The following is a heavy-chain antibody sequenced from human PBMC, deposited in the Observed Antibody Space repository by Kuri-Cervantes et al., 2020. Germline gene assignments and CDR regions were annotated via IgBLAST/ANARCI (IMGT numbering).Heavy chain of an antibody. CDR1: GFTFSSYA. D-gene: IGHD2-15*01. CDR3: ARGLLIVVVLAAPLGGYYGMDV. CDR2: ISYDVNNK. J-gene: IGHJ6*02. V-gene: IGHV3-30-3*01. Sequence: LTCAASGFTFSSYAMHWVRQAPGEGLEWVAVISYDVNNKYYADSVKGRFTISRDNSKNTLYLQMNSLRAEDTAVSDCARGLLIVVVLAAPLGGYYGMDVWGQGTTVTVSS.